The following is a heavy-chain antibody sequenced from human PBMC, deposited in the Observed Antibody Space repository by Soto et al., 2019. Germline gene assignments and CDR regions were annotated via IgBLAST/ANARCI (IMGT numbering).Heavy chain of an antibody. V-gene: IGHV2-5*02. J-gene: IGHJ4*02. CDR1: GFSLRTSGVG. CDR3: AHRLDHSYFDY. Sequence: SGPTLVNPTQTLTLTCTLSGFSLRTSGVGVGWIRQPPGEALECLAVIYWDDDKRYSPSLRSRLTITRDTSKDQVVLTLTNMDPVDTGTYYCAHRLDHSYFDYWGQGILVTVS. D-gene: IGHD3-9*01. CDR2: IYWDDDK.